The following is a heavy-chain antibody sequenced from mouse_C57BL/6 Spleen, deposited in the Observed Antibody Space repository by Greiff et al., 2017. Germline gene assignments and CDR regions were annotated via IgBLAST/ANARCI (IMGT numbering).Heavy chain of an antibody. J-gene: IGHJ1*03. D-gene: IGHD1-1*01. CDR1: GYTFTSYW. Sequence: QVQLKQPGAELVKPGASVKLSCKASGYTFTSYWMQWVKQRPGQGLEWIGEIDPSDSYTNYNQKFKGKATLTVDTSSSTAYMQLSSLTSEDSAIYYCARRGLLRYYFDVCGTGTTVTVSS. CDR2: IDPSDSYT. V-gene: IGHV1-50*01. CDR3: ARRGLLRYYFDV.